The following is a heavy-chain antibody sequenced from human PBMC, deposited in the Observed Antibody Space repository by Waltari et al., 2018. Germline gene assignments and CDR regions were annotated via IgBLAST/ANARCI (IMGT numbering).Heavy chain of an antibody. J-gene: IGHJ4*02. CDR3: AGDRAIGLFFDY. D-gene: IGHD2-2*01. Sequence: QVQLQESGQGLVKPSGTLSLTCAVSGDSISGNYWWSWVRQSPGKGLEWIGQVHHSGKTHYNPSLQSRVTISLDKPKNQFSLHLNSVTAADTAVYYCAGDRAIGLFFDYWGRGTLVTVSS. CDR2: VHHSGKT. CDR1: GDSISGNYW. V-gene: IGHV4-4*02.